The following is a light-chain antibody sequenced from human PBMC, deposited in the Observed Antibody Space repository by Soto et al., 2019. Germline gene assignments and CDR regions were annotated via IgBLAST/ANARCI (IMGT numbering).Light chain of an antibody. CDR3: QQRSDWPPIT. Sequence: TQSPATLSVSPGETASLSCRASQAINSNLAWYQQRPGQPPRLLIYDASYRATGVPLRFSGSGSGTEFTLTISSLESGDSAIYYCQQRSDWPPITFGQGTRLEIK. CDR1: QAINSN. V-gene: IGKV3-11*01. CDR2: DAS. J-gene: IGKJ5*01.